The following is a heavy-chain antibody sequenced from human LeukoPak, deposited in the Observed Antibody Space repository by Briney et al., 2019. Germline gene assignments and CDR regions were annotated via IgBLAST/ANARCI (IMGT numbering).Heavy chain of an antibody. J-gene: IGHJ3*02. V-gene: IGHV4-59*01. CDR2: IYYSGST. CDR1: GGSISSYY. Sequence: PSETLSLTCTVSGGSISSYYWSWIRQPPGKGLEWIGYIYYSGSTNYNPSLKSRVTISVDTSKNQFSLKLSSVTAADTAVYYCAREGLPLTFDIWGQGTMVTVSS. CDR3: AREGLPLTFDI. D-gene: IGHD3-16*01.